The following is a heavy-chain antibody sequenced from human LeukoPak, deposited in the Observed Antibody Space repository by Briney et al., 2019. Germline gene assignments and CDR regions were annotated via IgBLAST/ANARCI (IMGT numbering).Heavy chain of an antibody. V-gene: IGHV4-59*12. Sequence: PSETLSLTCTVSGGSISSYYWSWIRQPPGKGLEWIGYIYYSGSTYYNPSLKSRVTISVDTSKNQFSLKLSSVTAADTAVYYCARVSSGITMIVATFDYWGQGTLVTVSS. D-gene: IGHD3-22*01. J-gene: IGHJ4*02. CDR3: ARVSSGITMIVATFDY. CDR1: GGSISSYY. CDR2: IYYSGST.